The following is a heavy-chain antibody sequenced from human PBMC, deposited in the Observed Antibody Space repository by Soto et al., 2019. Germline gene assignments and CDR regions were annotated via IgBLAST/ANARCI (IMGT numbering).Heavy chain of an antibody. CDR3: AKVRYSGYFPGGEFDY. D-gene: IGHD5-12*01. Sequence: EVQLLESGGGLVQPGGSLRLSCAASGFTFSSYAMSWVRQAPGKGLEWVSAISGSGGSTYYADSVKGRFTISRDNSKNTLYLQMNSLRDEDTAVYYCAKVRYSGYFPGGEFDYWGQGTLVTVSS. J-gene: IGHJ4*02. V-gene: IGHV3-23*01. CDR1: GFTFSSYA. CDR2: ISGSGGST.